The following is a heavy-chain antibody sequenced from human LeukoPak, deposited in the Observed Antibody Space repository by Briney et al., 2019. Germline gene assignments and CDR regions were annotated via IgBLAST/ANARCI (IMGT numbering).Heavy chain of an antibody. CDR1: GGSISSSSYY. CDR3: ASVDYYDSSGYYPAGAFDI. D-gene: IGHD3-22*01. J-gene: IGHJ3*02. Sequence: SETLSLTCTVSGGSISSSSYYWGWIRQPPGKGLEWIGSIYYSGSTYYNPSLKSRVTISVDTSKNQFSLKLSSVTAADTAVYYCASVDYYDSSGYYPAGAFDIWGQRTMVTVSS. V-gene: IGHV4-39*01. CDR2: IYYSGST.